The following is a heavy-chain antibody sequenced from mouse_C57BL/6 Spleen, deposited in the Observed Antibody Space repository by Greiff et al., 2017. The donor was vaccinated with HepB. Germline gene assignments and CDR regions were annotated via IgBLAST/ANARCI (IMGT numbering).Heavy chain of an antibody. CDR1: GYTFTSYW. V-gene: IGHV1-59*01. CDR3: ARRVYGNYFDY. CDR2: IDPSDSYT. J-gene: IGHJ2*01. D-gene: IGHD2-1*01. Sequence: QVQLQQSGAELVRPGTSVKLSCKASGYTFTSYWMHWVKQRPGQGLEWIGVIDPSDSYTNYNQKFKGKATLTVDTSSSTAYMQLSSLTSEDSAVYYCARRVYGNYFDYWGQGTTLTVSS.